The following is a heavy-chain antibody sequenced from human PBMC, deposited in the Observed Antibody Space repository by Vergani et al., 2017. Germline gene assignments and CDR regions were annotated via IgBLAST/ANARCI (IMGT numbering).Heavy chain of an antibody. CDR2: INSDGSST. D-gene: IGHD3-9*01. CDR1: GFTFSSYW. J-gene: IGHJ4*02. Sequence: EVQLVESGGGLVQPGGSLRLSCAASGFTFSSYWMHWVRHAPGKGLVWVSRINSDGSSTSYADSVKGRFTISRDNAKNTLYLQMNSLRAEDTAVYYCARGGYYDILTGYYNDYFDYWGQGTLVTVSS. V-gene: IGHV3-74*01. CDR3: ARGGYYDILTGYYNDYFDY.